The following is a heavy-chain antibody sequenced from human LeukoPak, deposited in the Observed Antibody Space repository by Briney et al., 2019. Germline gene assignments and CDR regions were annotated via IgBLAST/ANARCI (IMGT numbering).Heavy chain of an antibody. J-gene: IGHJ5*02. V-gene: IGHV3-7*01. CDR2: IKQDGSEK. CDR1: GFTFSSYW. D-gene: IGHD2-2*01. Sequence: GGSLRLSCAASGFTFSSYWMSWVRQAPGKGLEWVANIKQDGSEKYYVDSVKGRFTISRGNAKNSLYLQMNSLRAEDTAVYYCARDDCSSISCYHNWFDPWGQGTLVTVSP. CDR3: ARDDCSSISCYHNWFDP.